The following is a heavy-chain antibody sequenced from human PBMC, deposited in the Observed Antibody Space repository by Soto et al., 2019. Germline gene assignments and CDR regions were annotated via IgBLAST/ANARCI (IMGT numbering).Heavy chain of an antibody. D-gene: IGHD6-19*01. CDR3: ARGGSGWYRGDAFDI. V-gene: IGHV3-33*01. CDR2: IWYDGSNK. J-gene: IGHJ3*02. CDR1: GFTFSSYG. Sequence: QVQLVESGGGVVQPGRSLRLSCAASGFTFSSYGMHWVRQAPGKGLEWVAVIWYDGSNKYYADSVKGRFTISRDNSKNTLYLQMNSVRAEDTAVYYCARGGSGWYRGDAFDIWGQGTMVTVSS.